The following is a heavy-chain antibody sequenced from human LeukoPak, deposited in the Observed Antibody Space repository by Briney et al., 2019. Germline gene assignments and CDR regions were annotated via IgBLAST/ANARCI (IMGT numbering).Heavy chain of an antibody. D-gene: IGHD6-6*01. V-gene: IGHV3-23*01. J-gene: IGHJ6*02. CDR2: ISGSGGST. Sequence: GGSLRLSCAASGFTFSSYAISWVRQAPGKGLEWVSAISGSGGSTYYADSVKGRFTISRDNSKNTLYLQMNSLRAEDTAVYYCARAARYYYGMDVWGQGTTVTVSS. CDR3: ARAARYYYGMDV. CDR1: GFTFSSYA.